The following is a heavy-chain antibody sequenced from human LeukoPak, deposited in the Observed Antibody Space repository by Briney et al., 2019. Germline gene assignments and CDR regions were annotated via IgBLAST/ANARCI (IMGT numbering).Heavy chain of an antibody. J-gene: IGHJ6*02. CDR3: AVGWFGEISFYFGLDV. D-gene: IGHD3-10*01. CDR2: IYHSGST. V-gene: IGHV4-4*02. CDR1: GGSISSSNW. Sequence: PSGTLSLTCAVSGGSISSSNWWSWVRQPPGKGLEWIGEIYHSGSTNYNPSLKSRVTISVDKSKNQFSLKLNSVTAADTAVYNCAVGWFGEISFYFGLDVWGPGTTVTV.